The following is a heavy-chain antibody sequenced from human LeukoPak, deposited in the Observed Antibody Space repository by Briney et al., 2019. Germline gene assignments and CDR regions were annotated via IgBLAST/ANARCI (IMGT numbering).Heavy chain of an antibody. V-gene: IGHV4-34*01. D-gene: IGHD6-19*01. Sequence: ASETLSLTCAVYGGSFSGCYWSWIRQPPGKGLEWIGEINHSGSTNYNPSLKSRVTISVDTSKNQFSLRLSSVTAADTAVYYCARVLEGSSGQHWYFDLWGRGALVTVSS. J-gene: IGHJ2*01. CDR2: INHSGST. CDR1: GGSFSGCY. CDR3: ARVLEGSSGQHWYFDL.